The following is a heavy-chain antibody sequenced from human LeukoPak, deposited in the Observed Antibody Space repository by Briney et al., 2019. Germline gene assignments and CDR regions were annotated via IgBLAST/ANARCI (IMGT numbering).Heavy chain of an antibody. CDR2: INPKSGGT. D-gene: IGHD6-6*01. Sequence: ASVKVSCKASGYTFTGSYMHWVRQAPGQGLEWMGWINPKSGGTNYAQKFQGRVTMTRDTSISTAYMELSGLRSDDTAVYYCAREYSSSSGRLFDYWGPGTLVTVSS. J-gene: IGHJ4*02. V-gene: IGHV1-2*02. CDR3: AREYSSSSGRLFDY. CDR1: GYTFTGSY.